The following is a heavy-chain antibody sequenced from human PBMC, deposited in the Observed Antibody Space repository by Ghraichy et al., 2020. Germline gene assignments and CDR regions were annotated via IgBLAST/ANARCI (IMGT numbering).Heavy chain of an antibody. CDR2: IYSGGST. D-gene: IGHD3-22*01. CDR1: GFTVSSNY. V-gene: IGHV3-53*01. CDR3: TRQNYYDSSGYQSPYNWFDP. Sequence: GGSLRLSCAASGFTVSSNYMSWVRQAPGKGLEWVSVIYSGGSTYYADSVKGRFTSSRDNSKNTLYLQMNSLRAEDTAVYYCTRQNYYDSSGYQSPYNWFDPWGQGTLVTVSS. J-gene: IGHJ5*02.